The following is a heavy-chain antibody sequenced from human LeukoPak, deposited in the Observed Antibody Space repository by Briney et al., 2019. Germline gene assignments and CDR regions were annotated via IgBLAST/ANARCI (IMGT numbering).Heavy chain of an antibody. D-gene: IGHD6-13*01. CDR3: ARDRIAAAGHYFDY. J-gene: IGHJ4*02. CDR2: IYYSGST. CDR1: GGSISSYY. Sequence: SSETLSLTCSVSGGSISSYYWSWIRQSPGKGLEWIGHIYYSGSTNYNPALKSRVTISLDTSKNQFSLKLSSVTTADTAVYYCARDRIAAAGHYFDYWGQGTLVTVSS. V-gene: IGHV4-59*01.